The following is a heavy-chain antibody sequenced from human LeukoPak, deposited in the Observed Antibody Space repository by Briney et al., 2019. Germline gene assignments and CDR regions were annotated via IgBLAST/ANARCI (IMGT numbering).Heavy chain of an antibody. D-gene: IGHD6-19*01. V-gene: IGHV1-8*01. CDR1: GYTFTSYD. CDR2: MNPNSGNT. CDR3: ARVDRQWLVLSVWGMDV. J-gene: IGHJ6*02. Sequence: GASVKVSCRASGYTFTSYDINWVRQATGQGLEWMGWMNPNSGNTGYAQKFQGRVTMTRSTSISTAYMELSSLRSEDTAVYYCARVDRQWLVLSVWGMDVWGQGTTVTVSS.